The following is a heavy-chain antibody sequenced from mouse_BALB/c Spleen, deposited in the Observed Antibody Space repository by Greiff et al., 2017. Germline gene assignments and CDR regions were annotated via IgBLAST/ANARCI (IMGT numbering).Heavy chain of an antibody. J-gene: IGHJ2*01. CDR3: ARLNDGFY. CDR1: GYTFTSYW. V-gene: IGHV1-69*02. D-gene: IGHD2-3*01. Sequence: VQLQQPGAELVKPGASVKLSCKASGYTFTSYWMHWVKQRPGQGLEWIGEIDPSDSYTNYNQKFKGKATLTVDKSSSTAYMQLSSLTSEDSAVYYCARLNDGFYWGQGTTLAVTS. CDR2: IDPSDSYT.